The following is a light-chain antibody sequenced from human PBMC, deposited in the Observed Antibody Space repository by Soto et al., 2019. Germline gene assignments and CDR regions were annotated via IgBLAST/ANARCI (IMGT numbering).Light chain of an antibody. CDR3: QHRSS. J-gene: IGKJ5*01. CDR1: ENVYGN. CDR2: DSS. Sequence: ILVTQCPATLSLSPGERAPLSCRASENVYGNVAWYQQKPVQAPSLLIYDSSTRDTDIPARFSGSGSGTEFTLTHTRQQSADCAIYFCQHRSSVGPGTQLE. V-gene: IGKV3-15*01.